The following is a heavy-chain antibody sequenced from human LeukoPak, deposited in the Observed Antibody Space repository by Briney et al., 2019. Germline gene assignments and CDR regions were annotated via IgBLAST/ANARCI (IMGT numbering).Heavy chain of an antibody. D-gene: IGHD6-13*01. Sequence: GGSLRLSCAASGFTFSSYAMHWVRQAPGKGLEWVAVIAYDGSNKYYADSVKGRFTISRDNSKNTLYLRMNSLRAEDTAVYYCAKDHAAAYIDYWGQGTLVTVSS. V-gene: IGHV3-30*04. CDR3: AKDHAAAYIDY. CDR2: IAYDGSNK. CDR1: GFTFSSYA. J-gene: IGHJ4*02.